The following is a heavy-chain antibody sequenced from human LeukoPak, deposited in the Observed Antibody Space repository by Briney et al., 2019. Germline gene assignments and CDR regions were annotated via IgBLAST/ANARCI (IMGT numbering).Heavy chain of an antibody. CDR1: GYTFTSYY. D-gene: IGHD1-26*01. Sequence: ASVKVSCKASGYTFTSYYMHWVRQAPGQGLEWMGIINPSGGSTSYAQKFQGRVTMTRDTSTSTVYMELSSLRSDDTAVYYCARWRGATDLDYWGQGTLVTVSS. CDR3: ARWRGATDLDY. V-gene: IGHV1-46*01. J-gene: IGHJ4*02. CDR2: INPSGGST.